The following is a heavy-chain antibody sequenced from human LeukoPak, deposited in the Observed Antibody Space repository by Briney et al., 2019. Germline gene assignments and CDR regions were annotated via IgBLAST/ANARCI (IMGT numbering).Heavy chain of an antibody. D-gene: IGHD6-13*01. CDR1: GGSVSGYY. Sequence: SETLSLTCSVSGGSVSGYYWNWIRQPAGEGLEWIGYIYYSGSTNYNPSLKSRVTISVDTSKNQFSLKLSSVTAADTAVYYCARTFAAGLFDYWGQGTLVTVSS. CDR3: ARTFAAGLFDY. V-gene: IGHV4-59*02. J-gene: IGHJ4*02. CDR2: IYYSGST.